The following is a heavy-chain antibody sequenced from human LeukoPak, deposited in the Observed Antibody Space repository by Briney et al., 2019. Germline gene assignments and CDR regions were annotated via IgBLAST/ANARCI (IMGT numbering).Heavy chain of an antibody. CDR2: IYHSGST. Sequence: SETLSLTCTVSGGSISSSNWWSWVRQPPGKGLEWIGEIYHSGSTNYNPSLKSRVTISVDKSKNQFSLKLSSVTAADTAVYYCARREFRATTPRLYYYGMDVWGQGTTVTVSS. D-gene: IGHD1-26*01. CDR1: GGSISSSNW. V-gene: IGHV4-4*02. CDR3: ARREFRATTPRLYYYGMDV. J-gene: IGHJ6*02.